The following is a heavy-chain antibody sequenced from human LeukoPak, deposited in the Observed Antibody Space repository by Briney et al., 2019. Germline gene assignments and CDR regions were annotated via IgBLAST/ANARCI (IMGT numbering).Heavy chain of an antibody. CDR2: IHYSGNT. J-gene: IGHJ4*02. V-gene: IGHV4-59*01. CDR1: GGSISSSY. CDR3: ARDTVGSSSTFDY. D-gene: IGHD6-13*01. Sequence: PSETLSLTCTVSGGSISSSYWSWIRQPPGKGLDGIGYIHYSGNTNSNPSLKSRVTMSVDTSNNQFSLKLTSVTAADTAVYYCARDTVGSSSTFDYWGQGTLVTVSS.